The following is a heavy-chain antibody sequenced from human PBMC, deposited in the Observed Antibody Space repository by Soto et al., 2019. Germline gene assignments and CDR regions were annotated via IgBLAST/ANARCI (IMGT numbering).Heavy chain of an antibody. CDR2: INPSGGST. Sequence: QVQLVQSGAEVKKPGASVKVSCKASGYTFTSYYMHWVRQAPGQGLEWMGIINPSGGSTSYAQKCQGSVPMTRDTSTSTVYMELGSLRSEDTAVYYCAREGGRYDHGGKGGPGYFDYWGQGTLVTVSS. V-gene: IGHV1-46*01. D-gene: IGHD4-17*01. CDR1: GYTFTSYY. CDR3: AREGGRYDHGGKGGPGYFDY. J-gene: IGHJ4*02.